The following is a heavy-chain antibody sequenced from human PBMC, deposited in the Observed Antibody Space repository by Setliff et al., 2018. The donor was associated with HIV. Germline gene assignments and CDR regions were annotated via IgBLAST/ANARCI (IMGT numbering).Heavy chain of an antibody. J-gene: IGHJ4*02. CDR1: GFTFSSYS. Sequence: SGGSLRLSCAASGFTFSSYSMNWVRQAPGKGLEWVSSISSSSTSIYYADSVKGRFTISRDNSKNTLFLQMDSLRAEDTAVYYCARGHYGEWGQGTLVTVSS. CDR3: ARGHYGE. CDR2: ISSSSTSI. V-gene: IGHV3-21*04. D-gene: IGHD4-17*01.